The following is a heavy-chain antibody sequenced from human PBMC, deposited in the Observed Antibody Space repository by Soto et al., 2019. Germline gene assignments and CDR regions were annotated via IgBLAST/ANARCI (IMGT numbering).Heavy chain of an antibody. Sequence: GSLRLSCAASGFTFSSYGMHWVRQAPGKGLEWVAVIWYDGSNKYYADSVKGRFTISRDNSKNTLYLQMNSLRAEDTAVYYCARDMEESITIFGVVPDSYYGMDVWGQGTTVTVSS. CDR1: GFTFSSYG. V-gene: IGHV3-33*01. CDR3: ARDMEESITIFGVVPDSYYGMDV. D-gene: IGHD3-3*01. J-gene: IGHJ6*02. CDR2: IWYDGSNK.